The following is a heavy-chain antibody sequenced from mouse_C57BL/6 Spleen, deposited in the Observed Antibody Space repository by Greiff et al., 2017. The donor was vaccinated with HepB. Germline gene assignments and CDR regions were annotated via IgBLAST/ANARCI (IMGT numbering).Heavy chain of an antibody. CDR3: ARRDDGYYPRYFDV. CDR2: IDPSDSYT. V-gene: IGHV1-50*01. CDR1: GYTFTSYW. J-gene: IGHJ1*03. Sequence: QVQLQQPGAELVKPGASVKLSCKASGYTFTSYWMQWVKQRPGQGLEWIGEIDPSDSYTNYNQKFKGKATLTVDTSSSTAYMQLSSLTSEDSAVYYCARRDDGYYPRYFDVWGTGTTVTVSS. D-gene: IGHD2-3*01.